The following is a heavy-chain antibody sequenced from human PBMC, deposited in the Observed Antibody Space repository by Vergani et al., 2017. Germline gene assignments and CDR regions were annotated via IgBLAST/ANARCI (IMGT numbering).Heavy chain of an antibody. J-gene: IGHJ5*02. CDR3: AREAVAGTCSWFDH. D-gene: IGHD6-19*01. Sequence: QVQLQESGPGLVKPSETLSLTCTVPGGSISSYYWSWIRQPPGKGLEWIGYIYYSGSTKYNPSLKSRVTIPVDTSKNQSSLKLSSVTAADPAVYYCAREAVAGTCSWFDHWGQGTLVTGSS. CDR1: GGSISSYY. V-gene: IGHV4-59*01. CDR2: IYYSGST.